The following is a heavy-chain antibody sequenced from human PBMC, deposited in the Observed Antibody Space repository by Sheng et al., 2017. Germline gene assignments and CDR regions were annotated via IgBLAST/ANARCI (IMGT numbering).Heavy chain of an antibody. Sequence: EVQLVESGGVVVQPGGFLRLSCAASGFTFDDYAMHWVRQAPGKGLEWVSLISWDGGSTYYADSVKGRFTISRDNSKNSLYLQMNSLRAEDTALYYCAKGAGYSSSWYPDYWGQGTLVTVSS. V-gene: IGHV3-43D*04. CDR2: ISWDGGST. J-gene: IGHJ4*02. CDR3: AKGAGYSSSWYPDY. CDR1: GFTFDDYA. D-gene: IGHD6-13*01.